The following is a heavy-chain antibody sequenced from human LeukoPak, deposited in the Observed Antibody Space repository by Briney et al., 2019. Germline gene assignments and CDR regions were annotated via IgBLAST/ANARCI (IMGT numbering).Heavy chain of an antibody. D-gene: IGHD1-14*01. CDR1: GGSFSGYY. J-gene: IGHJ4*02. CDR2: INHSEST. V-gene: IGHV4-34*01. Sequence: SETLSLTCAVYGGSFSGYYWSWIRQPPGKGLEWIGEINHSESTNYNPSLKSRVTISVDTSKNQFSLKLSSVTAADTAVYYCARRKTSAFDYWGQGTLVTVSS. CDR3: ARRKTSAFDY.